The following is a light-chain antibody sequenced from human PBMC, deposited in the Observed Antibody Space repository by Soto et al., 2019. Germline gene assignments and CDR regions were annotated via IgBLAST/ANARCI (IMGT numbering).Light chain of an antibody. CDR3: QSYDSSLSDDV. J-gene: IGLJ1*01. CDR2: GNS. CDR1: SSNIGAGYD. V-gene: IGLV1-40*01. Sequence: QSALTQPPSVSGAPGQRVTISCTGSSSNIGAGYDVHWYQQLPGTASKLIIYGNSNRPSGVPDRFSGSKSGTSASLAITGLQAEDEADYYCQSYDSSLSDDVFGTGTKVTVL.